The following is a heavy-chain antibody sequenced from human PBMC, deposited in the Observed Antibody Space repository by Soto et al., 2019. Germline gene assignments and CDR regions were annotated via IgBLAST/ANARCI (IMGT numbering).Heavy chain of an antibody. CDR1: GGTFSSYA. J-gene: IGHJ6*02. CDR3: ASGRGYSYGRVASYGMDV. V-gene: IGHV1-69*13. CDR2: IIPIFGTA. Sequence: ASVKVSCKASGGTFSSYAISWVRQAPGQGLEWMGGIIPIFGTANYAQKFQGRVTITADESTSTAYMELSSLRSEDTAVYYCASGRGYSYGRVASYGMDVWGQGTTVTVSS. D-gene: IGHD5-18*01.